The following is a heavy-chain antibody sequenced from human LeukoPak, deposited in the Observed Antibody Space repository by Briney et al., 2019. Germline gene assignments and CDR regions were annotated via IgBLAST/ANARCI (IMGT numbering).Heavy chain of an antibody. CDR1: GCTFTSYG. CDR2: ISAYNGNT. D-gene: IGHD3-10*01. V-gene: IGHV1-18*01. J-gene: IGHJ5*02. CDR3: ALTYYYGSANNWFDP. Sequence: ASVKVSCKASGCTFTSYGISWVRQAPGQGLEWMGWISAYNGNTNYAQKLQGRVTMTTDTSTSTAYMELRSLRSDDTAVYYCALTYYYGSANNWFDPWGQGTLVTVSS.